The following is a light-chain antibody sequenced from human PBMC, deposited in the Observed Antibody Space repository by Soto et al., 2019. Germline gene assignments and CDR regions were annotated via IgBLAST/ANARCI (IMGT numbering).Light chain of an antibody. CDR1: QSVRSY. V-gene: IGKV3-11*01. CDR2: NAS. CDR3: QQRDNWPLT. Sequence: EIVLTQSPATLSFSPGERATLSCRASQSVRSYLGGYHQKPGQAPRLLIYNASNRATGIPARFSGSGSGTDFTLTISSLEPEDLAVYYCQQRDNWPLTFGGWTKVEIK. J-gene: IGKJ4*01.